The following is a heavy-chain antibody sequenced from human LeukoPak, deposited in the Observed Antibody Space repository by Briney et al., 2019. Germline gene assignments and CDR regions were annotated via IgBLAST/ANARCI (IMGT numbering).Heavy chain of an antibody. Sequence: SETLSLTCTVSGGSIGSYYWNWIRQPPGKALEWIGYVSYSGSTNYNPSLKSRVTMSVDKSKNQFSLKLSSVTAADTAVYFCARATSGYYFDFWDQGTLVTVSS. CDR1: GGSIGSYY. D-gene: IGHD3-22*01. CDR3: ARATSGYYFDF. CDR2: VSYSGST. J-gene: IGHJ4*02. V-gene: IGHV4-59*01.